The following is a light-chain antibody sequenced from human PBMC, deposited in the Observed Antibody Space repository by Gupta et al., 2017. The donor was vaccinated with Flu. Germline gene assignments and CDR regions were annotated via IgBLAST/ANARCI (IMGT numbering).Light chain of an antibody. Sequence: ERATPSCRASQRVSSNLAWYQQKPGQAPRLLIYGASTRATGIPARFSGSGSGTEFTLTISSLQSEDFAVYYCQQYNNWPLWTFGQGTKVEIK. CDR1: QRVSSN. V-gene: IGKV3-15*01. CDR3: QQYNNWPLWT. CDR2: GAS. J-gene: IGKJ1*01.